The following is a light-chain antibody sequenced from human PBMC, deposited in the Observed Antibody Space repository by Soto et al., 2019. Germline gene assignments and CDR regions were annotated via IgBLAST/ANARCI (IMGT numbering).Light chain of an antibody. CDR3: QSDDNSLSVV. Sequence: QAVVTQPPSVSGAPGQRVTISCTGSTSNIGAGYDVHWYQQLPGAAPRLLIFANSNRPSGVPDRFSGSKSGTSASLAITGLQAEDEADYYCQSDDNSLSVVFGGGTKLTVL. CDR1: TSNIGAGYD. CDR2: ANS. J-gene: IGLJ2*01. V-gene: IGLV1-40*01.